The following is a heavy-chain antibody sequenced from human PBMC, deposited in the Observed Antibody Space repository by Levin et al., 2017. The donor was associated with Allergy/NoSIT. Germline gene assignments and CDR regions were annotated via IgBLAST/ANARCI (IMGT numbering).Heavy chain of an antibody. Sequence: GESLKISCAASGFTFSSYWMSWVRQAPGKGLEWVANIKQDGSEKYYVDSVKGRFTISRDNAKNSLYLQMNSLRAEDTAVYYCAREELERITMIVAAYYYYGMDVWGQGTTVTVSS. CDR2: IKQDGSEK. J-gene: IGHJ6*02. CDR3: AREELERITMIVAAYYYYGMDV. V-gene: IGHV3-7*01. D-gene: IGHD3-22*01. CDR1: GFTFSSYW.